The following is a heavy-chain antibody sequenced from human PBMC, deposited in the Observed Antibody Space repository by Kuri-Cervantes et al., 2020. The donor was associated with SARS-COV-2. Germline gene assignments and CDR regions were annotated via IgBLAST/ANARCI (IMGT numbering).Heavy chain of an antibody. V-gene: IGHV3-21*01. Sequence: GESLKISCAASGFTFSSYSMNWVRQAPGKGLEWVSSISSSSSYIYYAGSVKGRFTISRDNAKNSLYLQMNGLRAEDTAVYYCARDISPYSSSYAFDIWGQGTMVTVSS. CDR2: ISSSSSYI. CDR3: ARDISPYSSSYAFDI. D-gene: IGHD6-6*01. J-gene: IGHJ3*02. CDR1: GFTFSSYS.